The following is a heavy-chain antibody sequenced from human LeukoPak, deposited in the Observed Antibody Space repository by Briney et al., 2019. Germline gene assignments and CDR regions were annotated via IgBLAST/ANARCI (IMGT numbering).Heavy chain of an antibody. Sequence: GGSLRLSCAASGFTVSSNYMSWVRQAPGKGLEWVSVIYSGGSTYYADSVKGRFTISRDNSKNTLYLQMNSLRVEDTAMYHCARDRGNIVVAPNAIRGWFDPWGQGTLVTASS. CDR1: GFTVSSNY. CDR3: ARDRGNIVVAPNAIRGWFDP. V-gene: IGHV3-53*05. J-gene: IGHJ5*02. CDR2: IYSGGST. D-gene: IGHD2-2*02.